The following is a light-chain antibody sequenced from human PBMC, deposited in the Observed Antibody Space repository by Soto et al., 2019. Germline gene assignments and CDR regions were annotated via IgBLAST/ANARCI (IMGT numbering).Light chain of an antibody. CDR3: QQYNTYST. Sequence: DIHMTQSPYTLSASVGYRVTITCRASQSISSWLAWYQQKPGKAPKLLIYDASSLESGVPSRFSGSGSGTEFTLTISSLQPDDFATYYCQQYNTYSTFGQGTRLEI. CDR1: QSISSW. J-gene: IGKJ5*01. CDR2: DAS. V-gene: IGKV1-5*01.